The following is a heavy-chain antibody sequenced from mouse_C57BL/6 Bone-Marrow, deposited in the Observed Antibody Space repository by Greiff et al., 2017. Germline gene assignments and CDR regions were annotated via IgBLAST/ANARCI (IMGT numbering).Heavy chain of an antibody. Sequence: QVQLQQPGAELVKPGASVKMSCKASGYTFTSYWITWVKQRPGQGLEWIGDIYPGSGSTNYNEKFKSKATLTVDTSSSTAYMQLSRLTSEDSAVYYCARMAYDGAWFAYWGQGTLVTVSA. CDR1: GYTFTSYW. CDR2: IYPGSGST. V-gene: IGHV1-55*01. J-gene: IGHJ3*01. CDR3: ARMAYDGAWFAY. D-gene: IGHD2-12*01.